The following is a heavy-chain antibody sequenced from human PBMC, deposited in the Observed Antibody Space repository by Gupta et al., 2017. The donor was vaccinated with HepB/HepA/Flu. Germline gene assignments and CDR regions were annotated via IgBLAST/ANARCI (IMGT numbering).Heavy chain of an antibody. Sequence: QITLKESGPTLVKPTQTLTLTCTFSGFSLSTSGVGVGWIRQPPGKALEWLALIYWDDDKRYSPSLKSRLTITKDTSKNQVVLTMTNMDPVDTATYYCAHSVDGTVNKRYNRFDPWGQGTLVTVSS. CDR1: GFSLSTSGVG. CDR3: AHSVDGTVNKRYNRFDP. J-gene: IGHJ5*02. V-gene: IGHV2-5*02. CDR2: IYWDDDK. D-gene: IGHD1-26*01.